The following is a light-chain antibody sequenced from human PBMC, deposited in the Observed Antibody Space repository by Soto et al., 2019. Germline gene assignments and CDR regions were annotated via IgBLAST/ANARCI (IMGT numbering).Light chain of an antibody. CDR3: AAWDDSLNARGV. J-gene: IGLJ3*02. V-gene: IGLV1-44*01. CDR2: NDN. Sequence: QSELTQPPSASGTPGQRVTISCSGSMSNIGSNAVSWYQQLPGTAPKLLIYNDNQRPSGVPDRFSASKSGTSASLAISGLQSEDEADYYCAAWDDSLNARGVFGGGTKVTVL. CDR1: MSNIGSNA.